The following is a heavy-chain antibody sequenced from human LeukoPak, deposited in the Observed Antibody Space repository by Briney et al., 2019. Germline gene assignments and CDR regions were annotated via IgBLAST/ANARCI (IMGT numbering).Heavy chain of an antibody. CDR3: AKDGGLWVSAPWGAC. CDR1: GFTFSSYT. D-gene: IGHD3-16*01. CDR2: ITTSDGNK. V-gene: IGHV3-23*01. Sequence: PGGSLRLSCAASGFTFSSYTMSWVRQAPGKGLEWVSTITTSDGNKYYADSVKGRFAVSRDNSKNTLFLQMNSLRAEDTAVYYCAKDGGLWVSAPWGACWGRGTLVTVSS. J-gene: IGHJ4*02.